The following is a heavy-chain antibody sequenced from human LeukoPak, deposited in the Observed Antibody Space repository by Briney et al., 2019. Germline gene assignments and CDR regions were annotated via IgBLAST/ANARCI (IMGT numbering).Heavy chain of an antibody. J-gene: IGHJ3*02. D-gene: IGHD3-22*01. Sequence: GGSLRLSCAASGFTVSSNYMSWVRQAPGKGLEWVSVIYSGGSTYYADSVKGRFTISRDNSKNTLYLQMNSLRAEDTAVYYCAMSYYYDSSGLDAFDIWGQGTMVTVSS. CDR1: GFTVSSNY. V-gene: IGHV3-66*01. CDR3: AMSYYYDSSGLDAFDI. CDR2: IYSGGST.